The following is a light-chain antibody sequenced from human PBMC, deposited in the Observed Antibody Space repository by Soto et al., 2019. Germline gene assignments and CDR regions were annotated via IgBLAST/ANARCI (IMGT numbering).Light chain of an antibody. CDR3: SARDDILSGVV. V-gene: IGLV1-47*01. CDR2: RSD. Sequence: QSVLTQPPSASGTPGQRVTISCSGSSSNIVSNHVYWYQQFPGMAPKLLMYRSDQRPTGVPDRFSGSKSGTSASLAIRGLRSDDEADYYCSARDDILSGVVFGGGTKLTVL. CDR1: SSNIVSNH. J-gene: IGLJ2*01.